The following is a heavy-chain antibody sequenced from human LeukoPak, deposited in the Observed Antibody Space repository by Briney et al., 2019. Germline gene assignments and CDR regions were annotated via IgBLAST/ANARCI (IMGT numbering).Heavy chain of an antibody. Sequence: PGGSLRLSCAASGFTFSNYEMNCVRQAPGKGLEWVSYISSSGNTIYYADSVKGRFTISGDNAENSLYLQMNSLRAEDTAVYYCARGEAGYSYGPYHYWGQGSLVTVSS. CDR1: GFTFSNYE. CDR3: ARGEAGYSYGPYHY. V-gene: IGHV3-48*03. CDR2: ISSSGNTI. D-gene: IGHD5-18*01. J-gene: IGHJ4*02.